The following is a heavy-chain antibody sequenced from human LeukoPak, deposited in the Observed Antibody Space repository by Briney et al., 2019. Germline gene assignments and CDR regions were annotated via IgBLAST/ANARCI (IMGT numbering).Heavy chain of an antibody. CDR1: GGSFSGYY. CDR3: ASLGYYGSGSYYH. D-gene: IGHD3-10*01. V-gene: IGHV4-34*01. CDR2: INHSGST. Sequence: SETLSLTCAVYGGSFSGYYWSWIRRPPGKGLEWIGEINHSGSTNYNPSLKSRVTISVDTSKNQFSLKLSSVTAADTAVYYCASLGYYGSGSYYHWGQGTLVTVSS. J-gene: IGHJ4*02.